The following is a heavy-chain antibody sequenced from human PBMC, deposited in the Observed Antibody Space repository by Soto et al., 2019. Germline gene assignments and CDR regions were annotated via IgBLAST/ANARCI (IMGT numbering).Heavy chain of an antibody. J-gene: IGHJ6*02. CDR1: GFTFSNAW. Sequence: GESLKISCAASGFTFSNAWMSWVRQAPGKGLEWVGRIKSKTDGGTTDYAAPVKGRFTISRDDSKNTLYLQMNSLKTEDTAVYYCTTDQASDDVELLYYYGMGVWGQGTTGTVSS. D-gene: IGHD1-26*01. CDR2: IKSKTDGGTT. V-gene: IGHV3-15*01. CDR3: TTDQASDDVELLYYYGMGV.